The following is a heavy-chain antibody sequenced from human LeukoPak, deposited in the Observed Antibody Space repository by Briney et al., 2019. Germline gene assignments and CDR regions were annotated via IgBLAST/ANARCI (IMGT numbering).Heavy chain of an antibody. CDR1: GYTFTGYY. CDR3: AGDFQGAAAGTY. Sequence: GASVKVSCKASGYTFTGYYMHWVRQAPGQGLEWMGWFNPNSGGTNYAQKFQGRVTMTRETSISTAYMELSRLRSDDTAVYYCAGDFQGAAAGTYWGQGTLVTVSS. J-gene: IGHJ4*02. V-gene: IGHV1-2*02. CDR2: FNPNSGGT. D-gene: IGHD6-13*01.